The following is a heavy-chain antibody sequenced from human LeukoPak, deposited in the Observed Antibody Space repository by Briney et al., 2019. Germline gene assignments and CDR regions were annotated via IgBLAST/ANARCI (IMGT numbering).Heavy chain of an antibody. D-gene: IGHD5-24*01. Sequence: GGSLRLSCAASGFTFSSYAMSWVRQAPGEGLEWVSSISGSGHSTYYADSVKGRFTISRDNSKDTLYLQMNSLRAEDTAVYYCAKDPVEMAAISYFDYWGQGTLVTVSS. CDR3: AKDPVEMAAISYFDY. V-gene: IGHV3-23*01. CDR2: ISGSGHST. J-gene: IGHJ4*02. CDR1: GFTFSSYA.